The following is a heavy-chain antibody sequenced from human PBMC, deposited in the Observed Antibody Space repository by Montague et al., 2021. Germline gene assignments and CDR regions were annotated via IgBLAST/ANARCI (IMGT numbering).Heavy chain of an antibody. J-gene: IGHJ4*02. CDR2: INGNSINI. Sequence: SLRLSCAASGFIFNNYVMNWVRQAPRKGLEWVSGINGNSINIDYADSVKGRFTISRDNAKNSLYLQMNSLRAEDTAFYYCVKDTRDYYPVFWGQGILVTVSS. CDR1: GFIFNNYV. V-gene: IGHV3-9*01. CDR3: VKDTRDYYPVF. D-gene: IGHD3-3*01.